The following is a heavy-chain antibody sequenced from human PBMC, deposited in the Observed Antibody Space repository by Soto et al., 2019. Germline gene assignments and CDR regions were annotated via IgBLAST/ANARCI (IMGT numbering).Heavy chain of an antibody. D-gene: IGHD6-13*01. CDR3: ARDRIAPAGPKDNWFDP. V-gene: IGHV1-3*01. CDR1: GYTFTSYA. Sequence: ASVKVSCKASGYTFTSYAMHWVRQAPGQRLEWMGWINAGNGNTKYSQKFQGRVTITRDTSASTAYMELSSLRSEDTAVYYCARDRIAPAGPKDNWFDPWGQGTLVTVSS. J-gene: IGHJ5*02. CDR2: INAGNGNT.